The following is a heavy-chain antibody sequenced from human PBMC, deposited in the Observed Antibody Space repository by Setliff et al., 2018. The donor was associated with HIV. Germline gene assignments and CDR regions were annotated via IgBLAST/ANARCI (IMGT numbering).Heavy chain of an antibody. J-gene: IGHJ4*02. Sequence: PGGSLRLSCATSGLTFSNCGMHWVRQAPGKGLEWVASIRSDGSNKYYADSMTGRFTISRDDSKNTLYLQMNSLRAEDTAVYYCARGYCNSSNCYAIDYWGQGTLVTVSS. CDR2: IRSDGSNK. V-gene: IGHV3-30*02. CDR1: GLTFSNCG. D-gene: IGHD2-2*01. CDR3: ARGYCNSSNCYAIDY.